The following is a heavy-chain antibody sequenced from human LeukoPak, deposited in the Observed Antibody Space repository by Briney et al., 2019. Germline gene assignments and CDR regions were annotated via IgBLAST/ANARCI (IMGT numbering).Heavy chain of an antibody. CDR2: IIPISGTT. J-gene: IGHJ3*02. CDR3: ARYLGYCSGGSCYSPAFDI. CDR1: GGTFTSYA. D-gene: IGHD2-15*01. V-gene: IGHV1-69*15. Sequence: SVKVSCKTSGGTFTSYAITWVRQAPGQGLEWMGKIIPISGTTNYAQKFRGRVTFTADESTSTAYMELSSLRSEDTAVYYCARYLGYCSGGSCYSPAFDIWGQGTMVTVSS.